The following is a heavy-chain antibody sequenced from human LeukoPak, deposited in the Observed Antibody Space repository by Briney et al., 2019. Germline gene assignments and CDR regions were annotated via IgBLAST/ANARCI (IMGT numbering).Heavy chain of an antibody. D-gene: IGHD4-17*01. V-gene: IGHV3-11*06. CDR1: GFTFSDYY. CDR2: ISSSSSYT. Sequence: GSLDLSCAASGFTFSDYYMSWIGQAPGKGREWVSYISSSSSYTNYADSVKGRFTISRDNAKNSLYLQMNSLRAEDTAVYYCARDHGDYPVGYFDYWGQGTLVTVSS. J-gene: IGHJ4*02. CDR3: ARDHGDYPVGYFDY.